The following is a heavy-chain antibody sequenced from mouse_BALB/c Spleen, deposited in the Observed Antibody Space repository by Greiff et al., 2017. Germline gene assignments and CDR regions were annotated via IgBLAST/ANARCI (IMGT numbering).Heavy chain of an antibody. V-gene: IGHV5-17*02. J-gene: IGHJ4*01. CDR2: ISSGSSTI. D-gene: IGHD1-1*01. CDR3: ARDYGSSSTGTYAMDY. CDR1: GFTFSSFG. Sequence: DVKLVESGGGLVQPGGSRKLSCAASGFTFSSFGMHWVRQAPEKGLEWVAYISSGSSTIYYADTVKGRFTISRDNPKNTLFLQMTSLRSEDTAMYYCARDYGSSSTGTYAMDYWGQGTSVTVSS.